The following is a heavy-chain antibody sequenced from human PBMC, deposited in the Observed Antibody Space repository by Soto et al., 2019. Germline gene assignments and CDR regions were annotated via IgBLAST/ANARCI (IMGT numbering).Heavy chain of an antibody. V-gene: IGHV4-59*01. D-gene: IGHD3-22*01. Sequence: SETLSLTCTVSGGSISSYYWSWIRQPPGKGLEWIGYIYYSGSTNYNPSLKSRVTISVDTSKNQLSLKLSSVTAADTAVYYCARGYYDSSGYYYEDYWGQGTLVTVSS. CDR1: GGSISSYY. J-gene: IGHJ4*02. CDR2: IYYSGST. CDR3: ARGYYDSSGYYYEDY.